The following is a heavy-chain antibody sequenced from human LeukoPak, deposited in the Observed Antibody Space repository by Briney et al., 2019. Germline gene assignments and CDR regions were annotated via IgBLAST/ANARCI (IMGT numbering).Heavy chain of an antibody. V-gene: IGHV3-7*03. D-gene: IGHD3-3*01. CDR2: IKQDGSET. CDR3: AKDFGSGYYPFYFDY. J-gene: IGHJ4*02. CDR1: GFTFSNYW. Sequence: GGSLRLSCAASGFTFSNYWMCWVRQAPGKGLEWVANIKQDGSETYYVDSVKGRFTISRDNAKNSLYLQMNSLRAEDMALYYCAKDFGSGYYPFYFDYWGQGTLVTVSS.